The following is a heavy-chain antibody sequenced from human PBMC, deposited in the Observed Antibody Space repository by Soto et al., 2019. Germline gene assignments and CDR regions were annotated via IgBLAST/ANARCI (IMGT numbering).Heavy chain of an antibody. CDR3: ASGDCSGGRCYSDFDF. J-gene: IGHJ4*02. D-gene: IGHD2-15*01. Sequence: QVHLVQSGAEVKKPGSSVKVSCKASGDTFTDHTVTWVRQAPGQGLEWMGRSVPTLGMANYAQTFQGRVTITADTSMTTAYLELTGLTSDDSAVYYCASGDCSGGRCYSDFDFWGQETLVTVSS. CDR1: GDTFTDHT. CDR2: SVPTLGMA. V-gene: IGHV1-69*02.